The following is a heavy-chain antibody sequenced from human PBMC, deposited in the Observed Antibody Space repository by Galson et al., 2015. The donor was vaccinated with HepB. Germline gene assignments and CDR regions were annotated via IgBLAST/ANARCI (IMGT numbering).Heavy chain of an antibody. J-gene: IGHJ4*02. CDR2: ISYDGSNK. D-gene: IGHD6-13*01. CDR1: GFTFSSYA. CDR3: ACGSSWSY. V-gene: IGHV3-30-3*01. Sequence: SLRLSCAASGFTFSSYAMHWVRQAPGKGLEWVAVISYDGSNKYYADSVKGRFTISRDNSKNTLYLQMNSLRAEDTAVYYCACGSSWSYWGQGTLVTVSS.